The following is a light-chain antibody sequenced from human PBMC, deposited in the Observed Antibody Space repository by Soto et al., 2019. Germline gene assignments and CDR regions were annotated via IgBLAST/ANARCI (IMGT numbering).Light chain of an antibody. CDR3: QQSYSTPPYT. J-gene: IGKJ2*01. V-gene: IGKV1-39*01. CDR1: KSISSY. CDR2: AAS. Sequence: DIQMTQSPSSLSASVGDRVTITCRASKSISSYLNWYQQKPGKAPKLLIYAASSLQSGVPSRFSGSGSGTDFTLTIRSLQPEDFATYYCQQSYSTPPYTFGQGTKLEIK.